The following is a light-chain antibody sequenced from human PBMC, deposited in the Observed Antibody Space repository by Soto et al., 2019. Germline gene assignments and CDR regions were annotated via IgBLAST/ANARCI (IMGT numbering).Light chain of an antibody. Sequence: QSALTQPRSVSGSPGQSVTISCTGTSSDVGGYNYVSWYQQHSGKAPKLLIYDVSKRPSGVPDRFSGSKSGDMASLTISGLQAEDEAEYYCCSYAGRYTYVFGTGTKVTVL. J-gene: IGLJ1*01. V-gene: IGLV2-11*01. CDR1: SSDVGGYNY. CDR2: DVS. CDR3: CSYAGRYTYV.